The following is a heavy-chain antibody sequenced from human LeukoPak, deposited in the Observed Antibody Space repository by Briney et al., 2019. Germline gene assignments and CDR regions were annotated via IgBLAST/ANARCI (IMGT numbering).Heavy chain of an antibody. V-gene: IGHV3-21*01. CDR1: GFIFSNYA. J-gene: IGHJ4*02. D-gene: IGHD6-19*01. CDR2: ISSSSSYI. CDR3: ARVVAVAGFGY. Sequence: PGGSLRLSCAASGFIFSNYAMSWVRQAPGKGLEWVSSISSSSSYIYYADSVKGRFTISRDNAKNSLYLQMNSLRAEDTAVYYCARVVAVAGFGYWGQGTLVTVSS.